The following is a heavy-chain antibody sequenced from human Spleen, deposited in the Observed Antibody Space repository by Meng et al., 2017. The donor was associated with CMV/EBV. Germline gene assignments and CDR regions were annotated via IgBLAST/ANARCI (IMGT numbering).Heavy chain of an antibody. D-gene: IGHD5-12*01. CDR1: GSYY. J-gene: IGHJ4*02. Sequence: GSYYWSWIRQPPGKGLEWIGYIYYSGSTNYNPSLESRVTISRDTSKNQFSLKLSSVTAADTAVYYCARDPGKYSGYEDVRAEWYFDYWGQGTLVTVSS. CDR3: ARDPGKYSGYEDVRAEWYFDY. V-gene: IGHV4-61*01. CDR2: IYYSGST.